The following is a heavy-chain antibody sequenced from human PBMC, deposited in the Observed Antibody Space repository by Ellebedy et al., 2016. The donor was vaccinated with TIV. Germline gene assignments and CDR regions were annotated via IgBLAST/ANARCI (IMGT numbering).Heavy chain of an antibody. V-gene: IGHV3-49*03. Sequence: GESLKISXTVSGFTFGDYAMSWFRQAPGKGLEWVSLIRSKTYGGTREYAASVKGRFTILRDDSKSIAYLQMNSLKTEDTAVYYCTRAGGYAFDYWGQGTLVTVSS. J-gene: IGHJ4*02. CDR3: TRAGGYAFDY. D-gene: IGHD5-12*01. CDR2: IRSKTYGGTR. CDR1: GFTFGDYA.